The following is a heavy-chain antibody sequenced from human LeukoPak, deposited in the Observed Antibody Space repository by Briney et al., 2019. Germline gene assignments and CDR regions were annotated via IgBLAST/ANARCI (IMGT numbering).Heavy chain of an antibody. Sequence: ASVKVSCKASGYTFTGYYMHWVRPAPGQGLEWMGWINPNSGGTNYAQKFQGWVTMTRDTSISTAYMELSRLRSDDTAVYYCARDQYYGSGSSAMDVWGKGTTVTVSS. D-gene: IGHD3-10*01. CDR3: ARDQYYGSGSSAMDV. CDR2: INPNSGGT. V-gene: IGHV1-2*04. CDR1: GYTFTGYY. J-gene: IGHJ6*04.